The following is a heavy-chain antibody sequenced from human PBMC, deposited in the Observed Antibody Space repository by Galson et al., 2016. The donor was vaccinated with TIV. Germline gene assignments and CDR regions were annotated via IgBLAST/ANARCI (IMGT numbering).Heavy chain of an antibody. CDR1: GFTFSSWH. CDR3: ARPGNYDGDRRGAFDL. V-gene: IGHV3-48*04. J-gene: IGHJ3*01. D-gene: IGHD4-23*01. CDR2: ITYTSATI. Sequence: SLRLSCAASGFTFSSWHMDWVRQAPGEGLEWISFITYTSATIYYADSVKGRFTVSRDNAKNSLYLQMNSLRADDTAVYYCARPGNYDGDRRGAFDLWGQGTMVTVSP.